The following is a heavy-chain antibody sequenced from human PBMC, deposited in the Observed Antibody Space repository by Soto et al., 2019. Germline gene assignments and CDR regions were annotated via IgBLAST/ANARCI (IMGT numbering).Heavy chain of an antibody. Sequence: PGGSLRLSCAASGFTFSSYPMHWVRQAPGKGLEWVAVISYDGSNKYYADSVKGRFTISRDNSKNTLYLQMNSLRAEDTTVYYCAKDIPMFGGGSCPFDYWGQGTLVTVSS. CDR3: AKDIPMFGGGSCPFDY. CDR1: GFTFSSYP. J-gene: IGHJ4*02. D-gene: IGHD2-15*01. CDR2: ISYDGSNK. V-gene: IGHV3-30-3*02.